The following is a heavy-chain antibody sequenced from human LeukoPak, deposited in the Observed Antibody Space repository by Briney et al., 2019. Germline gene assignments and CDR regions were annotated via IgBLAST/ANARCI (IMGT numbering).Heavy chain of an antibody. D-gene: IGHD6-13*01. J-gene: IGHJ4*02. Sequence: ASVKVSCKASGYTFTSYDINWVRQATGQGLEWMGWMNPNSGNTGYAQKFQGRVTMTRNTSISTAYMELSSLRSEDTAVYYCARGHRHIAALQYWGQGTLVTVSS. CDR3: ARGHRHIAALQY. V-gene: IGHV1-8*01. CDR2: MNPNSGNT. CDR1: GYTFTSYD.